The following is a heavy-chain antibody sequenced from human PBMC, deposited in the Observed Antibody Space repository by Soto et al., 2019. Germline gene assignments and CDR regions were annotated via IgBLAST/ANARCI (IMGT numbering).Heavy chain of an antibody. CDR2: INHSGST. Sequence: PSETMSLTCAVYGGSFSGYYWSWIRQPPGKGLEWIGEINHSGSTNYNPSLKSRVTISVDTSKNQFSLKLSSVTAADTAVYYCARMTRLTAPLDYWGQGTLVTV. CDR1: GGSFSGYY. CDR3: ARMTRLTAPLDY. J-gene: IGHJ4*02. D-gene: IGHD2-21*02. V-gene: IGHV4-34*01.